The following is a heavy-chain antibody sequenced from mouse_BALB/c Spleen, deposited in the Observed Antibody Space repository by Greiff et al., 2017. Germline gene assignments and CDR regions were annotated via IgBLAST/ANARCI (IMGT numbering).Heavy chain of an antibody. J-gene: IGHJ2*01. CDR2: IDPSDSET. CDR1: GYSFTSYW. V-gene: IGHV1S127*01. Sequence: VQLQQSGPQLVRPGASVKISCKASGYSFTSYWMHWVKQRPGQGLEWIGMIDPSDSETRLNQKFKDKATLTVDKSSSTAYMQLSSPTSEDSAVYYCARSYYGNLFDYWGQGTTLTVSS. CDR3: ARSYYGNLFDY. D-gene: IGHD2-10*01.